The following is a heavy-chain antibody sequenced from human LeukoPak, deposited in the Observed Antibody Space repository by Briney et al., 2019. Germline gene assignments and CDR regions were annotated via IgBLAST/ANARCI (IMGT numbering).Heavy chain of an antibody. CDR2: SSSSSSYI. D-gene: IGHD2-2*02. Sequence: GGTLRLSCAASGFTFSSYSMNWVRQAPGKGLEWVSSSSSSSSYIYYADSVKGRFTISRDNAKNSLYLQMNSLRAEDTAVYYCARARVVVVPAAIRLNYYYYMDVWGKGTTVTVSS. V-gene: IGHV3-21*01. CDR3: ARARVVVVPAAIRLNYYYYMDV. J-gene: IGHJ6*03. CDR1: GFTFSSYS.